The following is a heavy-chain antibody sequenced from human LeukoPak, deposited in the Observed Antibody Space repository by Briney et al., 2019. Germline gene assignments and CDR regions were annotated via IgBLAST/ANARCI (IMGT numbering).Heavy chain of an antibody. CDR1: GYTFTGYY. CDR3: ARDQRGFSYSKYYFDY. CDR2: INPNSGGT. J-gene: IGHJ4*02. D-gene: IGHD5-18*01. V-gene: IGHV1-2*06. Sequence: GASVKVSCKASGYTFTGYYMHWVRQAPGQGLEWTGRINPNSGGTNYAQKFQGRVTMTRDTSISTAYMELSRLRAEDTAVYYCARDQRGFSYSKYYFDYWGQGTLVTVSS.